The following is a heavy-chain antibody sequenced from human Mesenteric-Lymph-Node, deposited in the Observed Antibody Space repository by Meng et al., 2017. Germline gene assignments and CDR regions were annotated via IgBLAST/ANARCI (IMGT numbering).Heavy chain of an antibody. V-gene: IGHV3-48*03. CDR2: ITSGGSNI. Sequence: GESLKISCAASGFTFSTYEMNWVRQAPGKGLEWVSYITSGGSNIYYADSVKGRFTISRDDAKNMVYLQMNSLRVEDTAVYYCASDHLPTIVVVVAALGMDVWGQGTTVTVSS. CDR3: ASDHLPTIVVVVAALGMDV. D-gene: IGHD2-15*01. J-gene: IGHJ6*02. CDR1: GFTFSTYE.